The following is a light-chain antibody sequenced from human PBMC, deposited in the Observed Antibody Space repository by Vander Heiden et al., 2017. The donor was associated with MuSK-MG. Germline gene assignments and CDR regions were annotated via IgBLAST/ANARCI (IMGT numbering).Light chain of an antibody. CDR3: QAWDSSTVV. CDR1: KLGDKY. Sequence: SYPLTQPPSVSVSPGQTASITCSGGKLGDKYACWYQQKPGQSTVLVIYQDNKRPSGVPERFSGSNSGNTATLTISGTQAKDEADYYWQAWDSSTVVFGGGTKLIVL. V-gene: IGLV3-1*01. J-gene: IGLJ2*01. CDR2: QDN.